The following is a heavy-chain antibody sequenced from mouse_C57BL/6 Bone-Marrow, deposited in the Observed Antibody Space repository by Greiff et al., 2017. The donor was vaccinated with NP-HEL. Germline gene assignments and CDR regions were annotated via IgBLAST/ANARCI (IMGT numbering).Heavy chain of an antibody. J-gene: IGHJ2*01. CDR2: IHPTSGST. V-gene: IGHV1-64*01. CDR3: ARRQLRIQSYFDY. Sequence: QVQLQQPGAELVKPGASVKLSCKASGYTFTSYWMHWVKQRPGQGLEWIGMIHPTSGSTNYNEKFKSKATLTVDKSSSTAYLQLSSLTSEDSAVYYCARRQLRIQSYFDYWGQGTTLTVSS. CDR1: GYTFTSYW. D-gene: IGHD3-2*02.